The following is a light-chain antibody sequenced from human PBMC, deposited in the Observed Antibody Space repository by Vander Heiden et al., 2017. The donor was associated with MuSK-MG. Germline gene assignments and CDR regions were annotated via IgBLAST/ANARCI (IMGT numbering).Light chain of an antibody. V-gene: IGLV2-8*01. CDR2: EVS. Sequence: QSALTQPPSASGSPGQSVTISCTGTSSDVGGNNYVSWYQQYPGKAPKLMIYEVSKRPSGVPDRFSGSKSGNTASLTVSGLQAEDEADYYCSSYAGSNNFVFGGGTKLTVL. J-gene: IGLJ2*01. CDR3: SSYAGSNNFV. CDR1: SSDVGGNNY.